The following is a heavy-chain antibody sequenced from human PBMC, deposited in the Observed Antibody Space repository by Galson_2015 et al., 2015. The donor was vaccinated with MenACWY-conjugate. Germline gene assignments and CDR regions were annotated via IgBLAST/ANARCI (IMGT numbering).Heavy chain of an antibody. CDR1: GYTFTGYY. CDR2: INPNSGGT. J-gene: IGHJ4*02. D-gene: IGHD2-15*01. CDR3: ARGGDIVVVVAATSFDY. V-gene: IGHV1-2*04. Sequence: SVKVSCKASGYTFTGYYMHWVRQAPGQGLEWMGWINPNSGGTNYAQKSQGWVTMTRDTSISTAYMELSRLRSDDTTVYYCARGGDIVVVVAATSFDYWGQGTLVTVSS.